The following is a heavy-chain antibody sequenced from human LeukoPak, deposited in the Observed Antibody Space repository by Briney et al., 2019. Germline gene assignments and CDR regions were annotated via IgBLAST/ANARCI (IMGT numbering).Heavy chain of an antibody. Sequence: SETLSLTCVVYGGSFSGYSRNWIRQPPGKGLEWIGEINHSESRKYNPSLKSRVALSVDTSKNHFSLNLSSVTAADTAVYYCARGGDVWFGPNYGMAVWGQGTTVTVSS. CDR1: GGSFSGYS. J-gene: IGHJ6*02. CDR2: INHSESR. CDR3: ARGGDVWFGPNYGMAV. D-gene: IGHD3-16*01. V-gene: IGHV4-34*01.